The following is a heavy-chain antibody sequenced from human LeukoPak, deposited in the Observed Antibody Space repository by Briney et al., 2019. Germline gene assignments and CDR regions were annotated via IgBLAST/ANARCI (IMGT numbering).Heavy chain of an antibody. V-gene: IGHV1-2*02. D-gene: IGHD2-2*01. CDR3: ASGGNVVVPAHSH. Sequence: GASVKVSCKVSGYTLTELSMHWVRQAPGQGLEWMGWINPNSGGTNYAQKFQGRVTMTRDTSISTAYMELSRLRSDDTAVYYCASGGNVVVPAHSHWGQGTLVTVSS. CDR2: INPNSGGT. J-gene: IGHJ4*02. CDR1: GYTLTELS.